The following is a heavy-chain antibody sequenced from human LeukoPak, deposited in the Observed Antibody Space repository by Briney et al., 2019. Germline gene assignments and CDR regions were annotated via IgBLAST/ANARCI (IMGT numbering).Heavy chain of an antibody. CDR1: GFTVSSNY. CDR2: IYSGGSA. Sequence: PGGSLRLSCAASGFTVSSNYMSWVRQAPGKGLEWVSVIYSGGSAYYADSVKGRFTISRDNSKNTPYLQMNSLRAEDTAVYYCARVGGGCSSTSCYPLGAFDIWGQGTMVTVSS. J-gene: IGHJ3*02. CDR3: ARVGGGCSSTSCYPLGAFDI. D-gene: IGHD2-2*01. V-gene: IGHV3-53*01.